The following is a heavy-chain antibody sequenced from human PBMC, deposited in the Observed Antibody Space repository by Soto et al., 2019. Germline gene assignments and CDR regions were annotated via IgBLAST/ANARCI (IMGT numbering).Heavy chain of an antibody. CDR3: ARLWPPMIVGGTGAFDI. CDR2: IYPGDSDT. Sequence: PGEALTISCEGSGYSFTRYWIGWERQMPGKGLEWMGIIYPGDSDTRYSPSFQGQVTISADKSISTAYLQWSSLKASDTAMYYCARLWPPMIVGGTGAFDIWGQGTMVTVSS. J-gene: IGHJ3*02. V-gene: IGHV5-51*01. CDR1: GYSFTRYW. D-gene: IGHD3-22*01.